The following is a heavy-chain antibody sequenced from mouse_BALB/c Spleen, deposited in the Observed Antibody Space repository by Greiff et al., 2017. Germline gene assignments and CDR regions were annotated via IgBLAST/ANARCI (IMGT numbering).Heavy chain of an antibody. Sequence: EVMLVESGGGLVQPGGSRKLSCAASGFTFSSFGMHWVRQAPEKGLEWVAYISSGSSTIYYADTVKGRFTISRDNPKNTLFLQMTSLRSEDTAMYYCARDYRYGGDAMDYWGQGTSVTVSS. CDR2: ISSGSSTI. D-gene: IGHD2-14*01. CDR1: GFTFSSFG. J-gene: IGHJ4*01. V-gene: IGHV5-17*02. CDR3: ARDYRYGGDAMDY.